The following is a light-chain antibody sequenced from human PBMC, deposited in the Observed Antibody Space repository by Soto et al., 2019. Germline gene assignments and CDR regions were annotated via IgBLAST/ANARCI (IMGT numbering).Light chain of an antibody. CDR3: CSYAGTSFWV. CDR1: SSDVGTYNF. Sequence: QSALTQPASVSGSPGQSITISCTGTSSDVGTYNFVSWYQQHPGKVPTLMIHEGTKRPSGVSNRFSGSKTGNTATLTISGPQPEDEATYYCCSYAGTSFWVFGGGTKLTVL. J-gene: IGLJ3*02. V-gene: IGLV2-23*01. CDR2: EGT.